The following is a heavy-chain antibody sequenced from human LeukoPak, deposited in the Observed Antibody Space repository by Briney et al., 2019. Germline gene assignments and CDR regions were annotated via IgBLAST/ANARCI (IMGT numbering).Heavy chain of an antibody. CDR3: ARAGRYAFDI. CDR1: GGSFSGYY. J-gene: IGHJ3*02. V-gene: IGHV4-34*01. Sequence: SETLSLTCAVYGGSFSGYYWSWIRQPPGKGLEWIGEINHSGSTNYNPSLKSRVTISVDTSKNQFSLKLSSVTAADTAAYYCARAGRYAFDIWGQGTMVTVSS. CDR2: INHSGST.